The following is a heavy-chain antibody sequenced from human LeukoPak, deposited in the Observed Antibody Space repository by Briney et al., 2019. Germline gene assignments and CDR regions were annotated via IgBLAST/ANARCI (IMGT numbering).Heavy chain of an antibody. D-gene: IGHD5-12*01. V-gene: IGHV4-59*01. CDR1: GGSISSYH. CDR2: IYYSVST. CDR3: ASSGHTSWVGFYYYYMDV. Sequence: SETLSLTCTVSGGSISSYHWSWMRQPPGKGLEGIGYIYYSVSTNYNPSLKRRVTISVDTSKNQFSLKLSSVTAADTAVYYCASSGHTSWVGFYYYYMDVWGKGTTVTVSS. J-gene: IGHJ6*03.